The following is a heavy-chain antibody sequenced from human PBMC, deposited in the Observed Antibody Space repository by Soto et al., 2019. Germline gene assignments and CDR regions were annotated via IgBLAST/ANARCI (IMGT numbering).Heavy chain of an antibody. CDR2: INHSGST. CDR1: GGSFSGYY. D-gene: IGHD6-19*01. Sequence: QVQLQQWGAGLLRPSETLSLTCAVYGGSFSGYYWSWIRQPPGQGLEWIGEINHSGSTNYNPSLKSRVTISVDTSRNQFSLKLSSVTAADTAVDYCARGGSGWFFDYWGQGTLVAFSS. J-gene: IGHJ4*02. V-gene: IGHV4-34*01. CDR3: ARGGSGWFFDY.